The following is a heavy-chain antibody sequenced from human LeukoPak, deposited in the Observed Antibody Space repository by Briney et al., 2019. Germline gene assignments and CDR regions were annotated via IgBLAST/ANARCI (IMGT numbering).Heavy chain of an antibody. CDR2: IYFSGST. CDR1: GGSFSGYY. J-gene: IGHJ3*02. Sequence: SETLSLTCAVYGGSFSGYYWSWIRQPPGKGLEWIGYIYFSGSTNYNPSLKSRVTISGDTSKNQFSLNLRFVTAADTAVYYCARVLGYSSSWDAFDIWGQGTMVTVSS. CDR3: ARVLGYSSSWDAFDI. V-gene: IGHV4-59*01. D-gene: IGHD6-13*01.